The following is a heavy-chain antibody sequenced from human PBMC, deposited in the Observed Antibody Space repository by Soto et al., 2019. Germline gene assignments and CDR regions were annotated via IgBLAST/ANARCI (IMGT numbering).Heavy chain of an antibody. CDR3: ATEPIYYNDGSGYYPLGH. Sequence: QVQLVHSGAEVKKPGASVKVSCKASGYSFATYGFSWVRQAPGQGLECVGWISAHNGDTHYSQKFQGRVTLTTDTSTNTGYMELRSLTSDDTAVYFCATEPIYYNDGSGYYPLGHWGQGTLVTVSS. CDR2: ISAHNGDT. CDR1: GYSFATYG. D-gene: IGHD3-22*01. J-gene: IGHJ4*02. V-gene: IGHV1-18*04.